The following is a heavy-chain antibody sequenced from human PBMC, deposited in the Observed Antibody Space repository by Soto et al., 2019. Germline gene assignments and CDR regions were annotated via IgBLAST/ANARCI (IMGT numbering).Heavy chain of an antibody. CDR3: AREEVAYYDSGSYNWFDP. CDR1: GGSISSGSYY. D-gene: IGHD3-10*01. J-gene: IGHJ5*02. CDR2: IYNSGST. V-gene: IGHV4-31*03. Sequence: QVQLQESGPRLVKPSQTLSLTCTVSGGSISSGSYYWSWIRQHPGKGLEWIGYIYNSGSTYYNPSLKSRVTSAVDTSKNRSSLKLSSVTAADTAVYYCAREEVAYYDSGSYNWFDPWGQGTLVTVSS.